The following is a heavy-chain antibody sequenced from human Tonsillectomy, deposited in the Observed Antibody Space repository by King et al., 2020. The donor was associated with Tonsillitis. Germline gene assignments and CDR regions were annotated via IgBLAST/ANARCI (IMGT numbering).Heavy chain of an antibody. CDR2: IIPMFGSP. Sequence: QLVQSGAEVKKLGSSLKVYCKASGGTFSNYAISWLRQAPGLGLQWMGGIIPMFGSPNISTNFPGRRTTTADKATTTAYMELTSLRSDDTAVYYCARFGSSNWDYFFDDWGQGTLVSVSS. V-gene: IGHV1-69*06. CDR3: ARFGSSNWDYFFDD. J-gene: IGHJ4*02. D-gene: IGHD1-7*01. CDR1: GGTFSNYA.